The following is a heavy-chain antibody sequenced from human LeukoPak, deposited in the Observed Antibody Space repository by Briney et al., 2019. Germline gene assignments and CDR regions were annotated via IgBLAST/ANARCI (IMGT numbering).Heavy chain of an antibody. CDR2: ISWNSGSI. D-gene: IGHD3-22*01. CDR1: GFTFDDYA. V-gene: IGHV3-9*01. Sequence: GGSLRLSCAASGFTFDDYAMHWVRHAPGKGLEWVSGISWNSGSIGYADSVKGRFTISRDNAKNSLYLQMNGLRAEDTALYYCAKDMSYDSSGSDYWGQGTLVTVSS. CDR3: AKDMSYDSSGSDY. J-gene: IGHJ4*02.